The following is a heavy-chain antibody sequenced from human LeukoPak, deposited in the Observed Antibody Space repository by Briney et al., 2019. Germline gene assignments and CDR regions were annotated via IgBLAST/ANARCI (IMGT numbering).Heavy chain of an antibody. CDR2: ISGYNGNT. V-gene: IGHV1-18*01. J-gene: IGHJ6*03. Sequence: GASVKVSCKASDYTFTSYGVSWVRQAPGQGPEWMGWISGYNGNTNYAQKLQGRLTLTVDTSTSTAYMELRSLRSDDTAVYYCASSNQLGYYGSIYYYYYMDVWGKGTTVTVSS. D-gene: IGHD3-10*01. CDR1: DYTFTSYG. CDR3: ASSNQLGYYGSIYYYYYMDV.